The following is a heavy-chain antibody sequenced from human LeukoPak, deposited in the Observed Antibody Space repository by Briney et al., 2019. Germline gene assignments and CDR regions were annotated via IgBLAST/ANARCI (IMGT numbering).Heavy chain of an antibody. D-gene: IGHD5-12*01. CDR1: GGSISSYY. CDR2: IYYSGST. CDR3: ARDPGGVATNYGMDV. V-gene: IGHV4-59*01. Sequence: SETLSLTCTVSGGSISSYYWSWIRQPPGKGLEWIGYIYYSGSTNYNPSLKSRVTISVDTSKNQFSLKLSSVTAADTAVYYCARDPGGVATNYGMDVWGQGTTVTVSS. J-gene: IGHJ6*02.